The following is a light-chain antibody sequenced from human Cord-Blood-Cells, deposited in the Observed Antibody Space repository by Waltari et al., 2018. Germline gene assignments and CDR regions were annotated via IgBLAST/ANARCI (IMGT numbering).Light chain of an antibody. CDR1: SSDVGSYNL. V-gene: IGLV2-23*02. J-gene: IGLJ1*01. CDR3: CSYAGSSTYV. Sequence: QSALTQPASVSGSPGQSITISCTGTSSDVGSYNLVPWYQQHPGKAPNRMIYEVSKRPSGVSKRFSGSKSGNTASLTISGLQAEDEADYYCCSYAGSSTYVFGTGTKVTVL. CDR2: EVS.